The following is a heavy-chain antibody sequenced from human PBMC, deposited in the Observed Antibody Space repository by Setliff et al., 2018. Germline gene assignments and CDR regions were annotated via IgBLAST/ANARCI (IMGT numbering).Heavy chain of an antibody. V-gene: IGHV1-18*01. CDR2: ISPYYGNT. CDR1: GYSFTVFG. Sequence: ASVKVSCKTSGYSFTVFGISWVSQAPGQGLEWMGWISPYYGNTNYAQQFQGRVTMTTDTSTTTAYMELTSLTSDDTALYYCVRGQGPRTVVAIPFDHWGQGTLVTVSS. D-gene: IGHD3-22*01. J-gene: IGHJ4*02. CDR3: VRGQGPRTVVAIPFDH.